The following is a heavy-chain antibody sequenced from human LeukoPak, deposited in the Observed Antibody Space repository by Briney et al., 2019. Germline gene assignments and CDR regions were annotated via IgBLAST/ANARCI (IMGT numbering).Heavy chain of an antibody. CDR2: IYYSGST. D-gene: IGHD4-17*01. CDR3: ARGKDYHDYSY. J-gene: IGHJ4*02. V-gene: IGHV4-59*01. CDR1: GGSISSYY. Sequence: SETLSLTCTVSGGSISSYYWSWIRQPPGKGLEWIGYIYYSGSTNYNPSLKGRVTISVDTSKNQFSLKLSSVTAADTAVYYCARGKDYHDYSYWGQGTLVTVSS.